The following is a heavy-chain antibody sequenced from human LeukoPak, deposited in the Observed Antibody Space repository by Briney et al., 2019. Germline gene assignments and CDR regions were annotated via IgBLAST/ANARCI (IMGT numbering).Heavy chain of an antibody. D-gene: IGHD3-16*01. V-gene: IGHV3-23*01. Sequence: SGGSLRLSCAASGLTFSSYAVSWVRQAPGKGLEWVSAISGSGDTSFYADSVKGRFTISRDNSKNTLYLQMNSLSAEDTAVYYCAKDFGGNGYFFDYWGQGTLVTVSS. J-gene: IGHJ4*02. CDR1: GLTFSSYA. CDR3: AKDFGGNGYFFDY. CDR2: ISGSGDTS.